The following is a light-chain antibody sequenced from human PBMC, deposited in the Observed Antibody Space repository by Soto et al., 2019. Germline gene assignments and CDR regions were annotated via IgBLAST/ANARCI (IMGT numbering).Light chain of an antibody. CDR1: QGIGTY. CDR2: DAS. V-gene: IGKV1-39*01. J-gene: IGKJ1*01. Sequence: DIHLTQSPSSLSASVGDRVTISCRSTQGIGTYLTWYQQKPGRAPNLLIYDASTLQTGAPSRFSGRASATDFFLTISSLQTEDVFAYFCQQTYSTPTWTFGQGTKVDIK. CDR3: QQTYSTPTWT.